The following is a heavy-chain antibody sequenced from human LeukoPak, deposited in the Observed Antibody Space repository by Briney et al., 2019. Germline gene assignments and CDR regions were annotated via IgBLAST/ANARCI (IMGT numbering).Heavy chain of an antibody. D-gene: IGHD7-27*01. CDR1: GYTFTGYY. J-gene: IGHJ4*02. CDR3: ARGKISGDDFDY. Sequence: ASVKVSCKASGYTFTGYYMHWVRQAPGQGPEWMGWINTNSGDTNYLQNFQGRVTMTRDTSISTAYMELSRLRSDDTAVYYCARGKISGDDFDYWGQGTLVTVSS. V-gene: IGHV1-2*02. CDR2: INTNSGDT.